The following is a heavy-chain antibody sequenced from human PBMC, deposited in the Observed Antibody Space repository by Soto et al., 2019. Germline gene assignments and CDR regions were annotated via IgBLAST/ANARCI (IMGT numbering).Heavy chain of an antibody. V-gene: IGHV3-7*01. CDR3: ARQRGDYIWGGDAFDI. J-gene: IGHJ3*02. D-gene: IGHD3-16*01. CDR1: GFTFSSYW. Sequence: GGSLRLSCAASGFTFSSYWMSWVRQAPGKGLEWVANIKQDGSEKYYVDSVKGRFTISRDNAENSLYLQMNSLRAEDTAVYYCARQRGDYIWGGDAFDIWGQGTMVTVSS. CDR2: IKQDGSEK.